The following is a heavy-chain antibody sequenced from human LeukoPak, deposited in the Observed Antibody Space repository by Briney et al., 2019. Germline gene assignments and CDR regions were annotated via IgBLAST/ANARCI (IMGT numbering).Heavy chain of an antibody. CDR3: ARNLVVPAATYYYYYYGMDV. CDR1: GGTFSSYA. V-gene: IGHV1-69*13. J-gene: IGHJ6*04. CDR2: ITPIFGTA. Sequence: SVKVSCKASGGTFSSYAISWVRQAPGQGLEWMGGITPIFGTANYAQKFQGRVTITADESTSTAYMELSSLRSEDTAVYYCARNLVVPAATYYYYYYGMDVWGKGTTVTVSS. D-gene: IGHD2-2*01.